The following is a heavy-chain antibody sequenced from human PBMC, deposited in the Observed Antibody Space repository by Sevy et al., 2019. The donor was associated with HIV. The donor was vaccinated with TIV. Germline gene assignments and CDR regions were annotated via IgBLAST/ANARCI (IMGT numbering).Heavy chain of an antibody. Sequence: GGSLRFSCAASGFTFSSYGMHWVRQAPGKGLEWVAVIWYDGSNKYYADSVKGRFTISRDNSKNTLYLQMNSLRAEDTAVYYCARVLDCSSTSCHTGGIDVRGQGTTVTVSS. CDR1: GFTFSSYG. J-gene: IGHJ6*02. CDR3: ARVLDCSSTSCHTGGIDV. V-gene: IGHV3-33*01. D-gene: IGHD2-2*02. CDR2: IWYDGSNK.